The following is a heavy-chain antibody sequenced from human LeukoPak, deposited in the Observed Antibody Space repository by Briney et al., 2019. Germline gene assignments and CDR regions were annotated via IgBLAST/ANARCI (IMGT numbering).Heavy chain of an antibody. D-gene: IGHD6-13*01. Sequence: GGSLRLSCAASGFTFSSYSMNWVRQAPGKGLEWVSSISSSSSYIYYADSVKGRFTISRDNAKNSLYLQMNSLRAEDTAVYYCARDEWQQQLGTFDYWGQGTLVTVSS. CDR3: ARDEWQQQLGTFDY. CDR1: GFTFSSYS. CDR2: ISSSSSYI. J-gene: IGHJ4*02. V-gene: IGHV3-21*01.